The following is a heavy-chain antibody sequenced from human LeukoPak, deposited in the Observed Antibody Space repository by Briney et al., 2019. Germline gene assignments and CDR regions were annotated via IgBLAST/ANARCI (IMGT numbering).Heavy chain of an antibody. J-gene: IGHJ5*02. CDR3: ARDKGSGNCYNGWFDP. CDR2: INPFNGNT. Sequence: ASVRVSCKASGYPFTTYGLSWVRRAPGQGLEWLGWINPFNGNTNYAQKFQNRVTMTTDTSTTTAYLELRSLKSNDTAIYYCARDKGSGNCYNGWFDPWGQGTLITVSS. D-gene: IGHD3-10*01. CDR1: GYPFTTYG. V-gene: IGHV1-18*04.